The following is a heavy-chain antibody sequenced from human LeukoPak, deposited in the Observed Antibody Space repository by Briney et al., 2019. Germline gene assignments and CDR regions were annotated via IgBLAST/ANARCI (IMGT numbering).Heavy chain of an antibody. CDR1: GGSISSSSYY. V-gene: IGHV4-39*01. J-gene: IGHJ4*02. Sequence: PSETLSLTCTVSGGSISSSSYYWGWIRQPPGKGLEGIGCIYYSGSTYYNPSLKSRVTISVDTSKNPFSLNLSSVTAAATAVYYCAGTGTTVVPPDYWGQGTLVTVSS. CDR2: IYYSGST. D-gene: IGHD4-23*01. CDR3: AGTGTTVVPPDY.